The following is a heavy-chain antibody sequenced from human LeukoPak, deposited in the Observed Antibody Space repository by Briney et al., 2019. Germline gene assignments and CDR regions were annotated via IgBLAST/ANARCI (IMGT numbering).Heavy chain of an antibody. Sequence: QTGASLRLSCAASGFTFSSYAMSWVRQAPGKGLEWVSAISGSGGSTYYADSVKGRFTISRDNSKNTLYLQMNSLRAEDTAVYYCAKDGYDSSGYYGYFDYWGQGTLVTVSS. CDR3: AKDGYDSSGYYGYFDY. CDR2: ISGSGGST. D-gene: IGHD3-22*01. J-gene: IGHJ4*02. CDR1: GFTFSSYA. V-gene: IGHV3-23*01.